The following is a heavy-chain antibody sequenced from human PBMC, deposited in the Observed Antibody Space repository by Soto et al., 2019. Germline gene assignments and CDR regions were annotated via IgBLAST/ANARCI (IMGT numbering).Heavy chain of an antibody. Sequence: SETLSLTCTVSGGSISSYYWSWIRQPPGKGLEWIGYIYYSGSTNYNPSLKSRVTISVDTSKNQFSLKLSSVTAADTAVYYCARGGVVVPGDYYYYYMDVWGKGTTVTVSS. CDR2: IYYSGST. CDR1: GGSISSYY. V-gene: IGHV4-59*01. J-gene: IGHJ6*03. D-gene: IGHD2-2*01. CDR3: ARGGVVVPGDYYYYYMDV.